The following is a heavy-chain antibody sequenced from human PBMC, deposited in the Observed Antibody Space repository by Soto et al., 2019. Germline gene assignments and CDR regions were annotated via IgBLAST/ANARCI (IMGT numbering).Heavy chain of an antibody. CDR2: IAWSSGYI. J-gene: IGHJ4*02. CDR1: GFSFDDNA. Sequence: EVQLVESGGGLVQPGRSLRLSCAASGFSFDDNAMHWVRQAPGRGLEWVSGIAWSSGYIGYAESVKGRFTISKDNDKNSLYLKMNSLRPEDTAVYYCSTGSYDSSGYYTAPDYWGQGTLVTVSS. CDR3: STGSYDSSGYYTAPDY. V-gene: IGHV3-9*01. D-gene: IGHD3-22*01.